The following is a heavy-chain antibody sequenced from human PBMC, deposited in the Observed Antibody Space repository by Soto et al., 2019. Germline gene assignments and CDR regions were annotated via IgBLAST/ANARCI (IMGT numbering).Heavy chain of an antibody. CDR1: GGTFSSYT. CDR2: IIPILGIA. D-gene: IGHD3-22*01. Sequence: QVQLVQSGAEVKKPGSSVKVSCKAFGGTFSSYTISWVRQAPGQGLEWMGRIIPILGIANYAQKFQGRVTXXADKSTSTAYMELSSLRSEDTAVYYCASRYDSSDYWGQGTLVTVSS. CDR3: ASRYDSSDY. J-gene: IGHJ4*02. V-gene: IGHV1-69*02.